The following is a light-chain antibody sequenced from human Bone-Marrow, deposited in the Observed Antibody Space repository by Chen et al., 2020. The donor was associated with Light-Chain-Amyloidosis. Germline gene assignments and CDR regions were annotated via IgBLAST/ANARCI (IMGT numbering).Light chain of an antibody. CDR2: KVT. Sequence: QSALTQPASVSGSPGQSITLSCTGTRSDVGGDNHVSWYQQHPDKAPKLMIYKVTNRPSWVPDRFSGSKSDNTASLTISGLQTEDEADYFCSSYTITNTLVFGSGTRVTVL. J-gene: IGLJ1*01. CDR3: SSYTITNTLV. CDR1: RSDVGGDNH. V-gene: IGLV2-14*01.